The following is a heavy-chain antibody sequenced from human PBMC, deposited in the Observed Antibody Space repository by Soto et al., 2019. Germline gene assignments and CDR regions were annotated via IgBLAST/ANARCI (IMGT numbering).Heavy chain of an antibody. CDR3: ARQASGYYYGWFDP. D-gene: IGHD3-22*01. CDR2: IFYSGGT. CDR1: GGSILDSTYY. Sequence: SETLSLTCTVSGGSILDSTYYWAWIRQSPGKGLEWIGTIFYSGGTFYTPSLKSRVTMSVDTSNNQFSLKLSSVTAADTAVYYCARQASGYYYGWFDPWGQGTMVTSPQ. V-gene: IGHV4-39*01. J-gene: IGHJ5*02.